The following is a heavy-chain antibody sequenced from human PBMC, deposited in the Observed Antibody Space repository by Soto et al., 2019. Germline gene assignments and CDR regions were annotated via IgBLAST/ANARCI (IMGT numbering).Heavy chain of an antibody. J-gene: IGHJ6*02. V-gene: IGHV3-23*01. CDR3: AKDIYDSSGYYYYYYYGMDV. CDR2: ISGSGGST. CDR1: GFTFSSYA. Sequence: GGSLRLSCTASGFTFSSYAMSWVRQAPGKGLEWVSAISGSGGSTYYADSVKGRFTISRDNSKNTLHLQMNSLRAEDTAVYYCAKDIYDSSGYYYYYYYGMDVWGQGTTVTVSS. D-gene: IGHD3-22*01.